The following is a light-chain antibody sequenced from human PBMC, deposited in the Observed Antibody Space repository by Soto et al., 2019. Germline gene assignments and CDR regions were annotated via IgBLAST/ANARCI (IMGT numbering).Light chain of an antibody. CDR3: CSYAGSYTLV. V-gene: IGLV2-11*01. CDR1: SSDVGGYNY. J-gene: IGLJ2*01. Sequence: QSALTQPSSVSGSPGQSVTISCTGTSSDVGGYNYVSWYQQHPGKAPKLIIYDVTKRPSGVPDRFSGSRSANTASLTISGLQAEDEADYDCCSYAGSYTLVFGGGTKLTVL. CDR2: DVT.